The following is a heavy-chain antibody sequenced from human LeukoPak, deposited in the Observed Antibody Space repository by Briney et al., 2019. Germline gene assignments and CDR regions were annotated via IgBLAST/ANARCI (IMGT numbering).Heavy chain of an antibody. J-gene: IGHJ4*02. D-gene: IGHD4-23*01. V-gene: IGHV4-34*01. Sequence: TSETLSLTCAVYGGSFSGYYWSWIRQPPGKGLEWIGEINHSGSTNYNPSLKSRVTISVDTSKNQFSLKLSSVTAADTAVYYCARRSVNFDFDYWGQGTLVTVSS. CDR2: INHSGST. CDR1: GGSFSGYY. CDR3: ARRSVNFDFDY.